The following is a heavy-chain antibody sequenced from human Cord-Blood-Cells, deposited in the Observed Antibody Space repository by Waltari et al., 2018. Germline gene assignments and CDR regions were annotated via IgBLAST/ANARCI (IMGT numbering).Heavy chain of an antibody. V-gene: IGHV1-2*06. CDR3: ARACCTGGVCYDAFDI. CDR1: GYTFTGYY. Sequence: QVQLVQSGAAVKKPGASAKVSCTACGYTFTGYYMHWARRAPVQGLEWMGRMNCNSGVTNYAKKFQGRVTMTRDTTISAAYMELSRLRSDDTAAYYCARACCTGGVCYDAFDIWGQGTMVTVSS. J-gene: IGHJ3*02. CDR2: MNCNSGVT. D-gene: IGHD2-8*02.